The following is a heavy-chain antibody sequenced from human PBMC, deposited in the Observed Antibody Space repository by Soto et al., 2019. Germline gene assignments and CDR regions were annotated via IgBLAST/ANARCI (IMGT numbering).Heavy chain of an antibody. V-gene: IGHV3-23*01. CDR1: GFTFSSYA. CDR2: ISGSGDST. D-gene: IGHD2-21*02. CDR3: AKEGPSVVTYGFDY. J-gene: IGHJ4*02. Sequence: GGSLRLSCAASGFTFSSYAMTWVRQAPGKGLECVSAISGSGDSTYSADSVKGRFTISRDNSKNTLYLQMNSLRAEDTAVYYCAKEGPSVVTYGFDYWGQGALVTVSS.